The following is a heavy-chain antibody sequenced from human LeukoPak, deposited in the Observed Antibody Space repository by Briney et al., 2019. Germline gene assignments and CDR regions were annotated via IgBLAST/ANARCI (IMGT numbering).Heavy chain of an antibody. CDR3: ARCGGGNPRWFDP. J-gene: IGHJ5*02. V-gene: IGHV3-21*01. D-gene: IGHD4-23*01. CDR1: GFTFSSYE. CDR2: ITSSSSYI. Sequence: GGSLRLSCAAPGFTFSSYEMNWVRQAPGKGLEWVSSITSSSSYIYYSDSVKGRFTISRDNAKNSMYLQMNSLRAEDTAVYYCARCGGGNPRWFDPWGQGTLVTVSS.